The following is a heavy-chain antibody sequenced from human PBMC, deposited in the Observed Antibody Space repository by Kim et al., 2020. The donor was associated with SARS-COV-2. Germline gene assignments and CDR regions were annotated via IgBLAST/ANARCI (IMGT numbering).Heavy chain of an antibody. CDR1: GFTFDDYA. Sequence: GGSLRLSCAASGFTFDDYAMHWVRQAPGKGLEWVSGISWNSGSIGYADSVKGRFTISRDNAKNSLYLQMNSLRAEDTALYYCAKDILYDSSGYTFDYWG. D-gene: IGHD3-22*01. CDR2: ISWNSGSI. J-gene: IGHJ4*01. V-gene: IGHV3-9*01. CDR3: AKDILYDSSGYTFDY.